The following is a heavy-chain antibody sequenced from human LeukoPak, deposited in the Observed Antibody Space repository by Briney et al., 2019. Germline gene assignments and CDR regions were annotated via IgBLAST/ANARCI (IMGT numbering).Heavy chain of an antibody. CDR1: GYTFTGYY. CDR2: INPNSGGT. CDR3: ARGSDILTDGGDY. J-gene: IGHJ4*02. D-gene: IGHD3-9*01. V-gene: IGHV1-2*02. Sequence: ASVEVSCKASGYTFTGYYMHWVRQAPGQGLEWMGWINPNSGGTNYAQKFQGRVTMTRDTSISTAYMELSRLRSDDTAVYYCARGSDILTDGGDYWGQGTLVTVSS.